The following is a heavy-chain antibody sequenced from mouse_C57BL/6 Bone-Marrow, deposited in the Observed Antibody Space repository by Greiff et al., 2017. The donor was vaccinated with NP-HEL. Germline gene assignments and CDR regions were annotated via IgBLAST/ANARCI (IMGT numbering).Heavy chain of an antibody. CDR1: GFTFSDYY. CDR2: ISNGGGST. Sequence: EVKLMESGGGLVQPGGSLKLSCAASGFTFSDYYMYWVRQTPEKRLEWVAYISNGGGSTYYPDTVKGRFTISRDNAKNTLYLQMSRLKSEDTAMYYCARLLWAMDYWGQGTSVTVSS. D-gene: IGHD1-1*02. J-gene: IGHJ4*01. CDR3: ARLLWAMDY. V-gene: IGHV5-12*01.